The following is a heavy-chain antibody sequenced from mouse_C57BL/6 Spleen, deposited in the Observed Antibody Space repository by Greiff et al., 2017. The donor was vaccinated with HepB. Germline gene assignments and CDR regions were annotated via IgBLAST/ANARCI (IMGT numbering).Heavy chain of an antibody. V-gene: IGHV3-6*01. CDR3: AIMIKGRYYFDY. D-gene: IGHD2-4*01. Sequence: EESGPGLVKPSQSLSLTCSVTGYSITSGYYWNWIRQFPGNKLEWMGYISYDGSNNYNPSLKNRISITRDTSKNQFFLKLNSVTTEDTATYYCAIMIKGRYYFDYWGQGTTLTVSS. J-gene: IGHJ2*01. CDR1: GYSITSGYY. CDR2: ISYDGSN.